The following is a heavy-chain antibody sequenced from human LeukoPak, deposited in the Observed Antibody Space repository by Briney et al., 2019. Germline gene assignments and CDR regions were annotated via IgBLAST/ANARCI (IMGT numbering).Heavy chain of an antibody. CDR2: IWYDGSNK. CDR1: GFTFSSCG. V-gene: IGHV3-33*01. D-gene: IGHD3-22*01. CDR3: EREKYYYDGSGYYFDY. Sequence: GGSLRLSCAASGFTFSSCGIHWVRQAPGKGLEWVSVIWYDGSNKYYADSVKGRFTISRDNSKNTLYLQMNSLRAEDTAVYYCEREKYYYDGSGYYFDYWGQGTLVTVSS. J-gene: IGHJ4*02.